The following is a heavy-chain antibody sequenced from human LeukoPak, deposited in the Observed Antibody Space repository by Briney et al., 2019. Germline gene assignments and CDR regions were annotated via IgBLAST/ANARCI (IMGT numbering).Heavy chain of an antibody. V-gene: IGHV3-23*01. Sequence: PGGSLRLSCAASGFTFSSYAMSWVRQAPGKGLEWVSAISGSGGSTYYADSVKGRFTISRDNSKNTLYLQMNSLRAEDTAVYYCAKYGESSGYYHDAFDIWGQGTMATVSS. CDR2: ISGSGGST. CDR3: AKYGESSGYYHDAFDI. J-gene: IGHJ3*02. CDR1: GFTFSSYA. D-gene: IGHD3-22*01.